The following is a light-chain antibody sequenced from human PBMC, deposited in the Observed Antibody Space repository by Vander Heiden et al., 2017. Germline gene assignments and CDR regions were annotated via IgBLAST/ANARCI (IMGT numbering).Light chain of an antibody. CDR2: EVS. CDR1: SSNIGAYKY. V-gene: IGLV2-14*01. J-gene: IGLJ1*01. CDR3: NSYTSRSTFV. Sequence: QSALTQPASVSGSPGQSITISCTGTSSNIGAYKYVSWFQQHPGEAPKLMIYEVSNRPSGVSDRFSGSKSGNTASLTSSGLQAEDEADYYCNSYTSRSTFVFGTGTKVTVL.